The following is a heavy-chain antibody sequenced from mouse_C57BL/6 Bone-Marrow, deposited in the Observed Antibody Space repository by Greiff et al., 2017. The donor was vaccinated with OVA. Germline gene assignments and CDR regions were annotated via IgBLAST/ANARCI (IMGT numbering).Heavy chain of an antibody. J-gene: IGHJ2*01. D-gene: IGHD2-5*01. V-gene: IGHV1-75*01. Sequence: VQLQQSGPELVKPGASVKISCKASGYTFTDYYINWVKQRPGQGLEWIGWIFPGSGCTYSNEKFKGTFTLTVDKDDRTAYMLHSSLTSEDAAVYYCAREGDSNYVDYWGKGTTLTVAS. CDR1: GYTFTDYY. CDR3: AREGDSNYVDY. CDR2: IFPGSGCT.